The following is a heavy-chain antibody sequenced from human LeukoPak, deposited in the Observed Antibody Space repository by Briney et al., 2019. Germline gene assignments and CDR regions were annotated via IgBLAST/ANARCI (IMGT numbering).Heavy chain of an antibody. J-gene: IGHJ4*02. CDR3: VKDFGYCSGGSCHDY. Sequence: GGSLRLSCAASGFTFSSYAMSWVRQAPGKGLEWVSAISGSGGSTYYADSVKGRFTISRDNSKNTLYLQMNSLRAEDTAVYYCVKDFGYCSGGSCHDYWGQGTLVTVSS. V-gene: IGHV3-23*01. CDR2: ISGSGGST. CDR1: GFTFSSYA. D-gene: IGHD2-15*01.